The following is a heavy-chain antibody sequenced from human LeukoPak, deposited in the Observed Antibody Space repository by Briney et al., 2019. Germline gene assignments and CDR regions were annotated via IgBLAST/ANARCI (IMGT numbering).Heavy chain of an antibody. CDR1: GFTFSDYF. CDR2: ISSSGTTT. Sequence: GGSLRLSCAASGFTFSDYFMTWIRQAPGKGLEWVSYISSSGTTTYYADSVKGRSTISRDNAKNSLYLQVNSLRAEDTAVYYCARGGHCSSSSCYLGAFDIWGQGTMVPVSS. V-gene: IGHV3-11*04. J-gene: IGHJ3*02. CDR3: ARGGHCSSSSCYLGAFDI. D-gene: IGHD2-2*01.